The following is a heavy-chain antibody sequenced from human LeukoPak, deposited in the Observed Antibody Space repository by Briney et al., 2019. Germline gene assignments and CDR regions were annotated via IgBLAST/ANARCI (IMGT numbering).Heavy chain of an antibody. Sequence: SVKVSCKASEGTFSSYAISWLRQAPGQGLEWMGRIIPILGIANYAQKFQGRVTITADKSTSTAYMELSSLRSEDTAVYYCARLPITGSGYDWVDYWGQGTLVTVSS. CDR1: EGTFSSYA. D-gene: IGHD5-12*01. CDR3: ARLPITGSGYDWVDY. J-gene: IGHJ4*02. V-gene: IGHV1-69*04. CDR2: IIPILGIA.